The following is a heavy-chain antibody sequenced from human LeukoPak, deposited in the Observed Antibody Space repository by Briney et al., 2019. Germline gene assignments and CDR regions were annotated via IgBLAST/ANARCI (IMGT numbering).Heavy chain of an antibody. CDR2: IYYSGST. J-gene: IGHJ4*02. CDR3: ARGDYGGPIDY. D-gene: IGHD4-23*01. V-gene: IGHV4-39*07. Sequence: SETLSLTCTVSGGSISSSSYYWGWIRQPPGKGLEWIGSIYYSGSTYYNPSLKSRVTISVDTSKNQFSLKLSSVTAADTAVYYCARGDYGGPIDYWGQGTLVTVSS. CDR1: GGSISSSSYY.